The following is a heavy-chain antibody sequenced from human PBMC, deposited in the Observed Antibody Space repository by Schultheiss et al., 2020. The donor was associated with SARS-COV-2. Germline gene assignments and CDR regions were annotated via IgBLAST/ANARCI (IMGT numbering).Heavy chain of an antibody. CDR1: GYTFTGYY. Sequence: ASVKVSCKASGYTFTGYYMHWVRQAPGQGLEWMGWINPNSGGTNYAQKFQGRVTITADKSTSTAYMELSSLRSEDTAVYYCARDFYYDSSRAFDIWGQGTMVTVSS. J-gene: IGHJ3*02. CDR2: INPNSGGT. D-gene: IGHD3-22*01. V-gene: IGHV1-2*02. CDR3: ARDFYYDSSRAFDI.